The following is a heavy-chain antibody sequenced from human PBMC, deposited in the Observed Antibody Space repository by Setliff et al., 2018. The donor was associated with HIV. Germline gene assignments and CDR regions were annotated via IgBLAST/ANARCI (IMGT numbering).Heavy chain of an antibody. V-gene: IGHV4-34*01. CDR2: INHSGSG. D-gene: IGHD2-2*01. Sequence: SETLSLTCALYGGSFSGYYWSWIRQPPGKGLEWIGEINHSGSGNYNPSLTSRVTISLDTSKNQFSLKLSSVTAADTAVYYCARHSPTYCSGTSCYDNWFDPWGQGTLVTVSS. J-gene: IGHJ5*02. CDR1: GGSFSGYY. CDR3: ARHSPTYCSGTSCYDNWFDP.